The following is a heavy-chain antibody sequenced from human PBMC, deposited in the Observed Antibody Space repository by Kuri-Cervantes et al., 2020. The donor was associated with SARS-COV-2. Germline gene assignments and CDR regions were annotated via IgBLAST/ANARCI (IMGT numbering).Heavy chain of an antibody. V-gene: IGHV1-18*04. CDR1: GYTFTSSG. Sequence: ASVKVSCKASGYTFTSSGISWVRQAPGQGLEWMGWISAYNDNTNYAQNLQGRVTMTTDTSTSTAYMELRSLTSDDTAVYYCVRNMYYDFWSAYGDWGQGTLVTVSS. D-gene: IGHD3-3*01. CDR3: VRNMYYDFWSAYGD. CDR2: ISAYNDNT. J-gene: IGHJ4*02.